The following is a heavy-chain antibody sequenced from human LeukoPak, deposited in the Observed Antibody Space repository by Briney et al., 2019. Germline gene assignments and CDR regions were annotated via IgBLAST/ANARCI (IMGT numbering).Heavy chain of an antibody. CDR1: GGSISSSNW. V-gene: IGHV4-4*02. CDR3: ARSYYYDSSGTFDY. CDR2: IYHSGST. J-gene: IGHJ4*02. D-gene: IGHD3-22*01. Sequence: SETLSLTCAVSGGSISSSNWWSWVRQPPGKGLEWIGSIYHSGSTYYNPSLKSRVTISVDTSKNQFSLKLSSVTAADTAVYYCARSYYYDSSGTFDYWGQGTLVTVSS.